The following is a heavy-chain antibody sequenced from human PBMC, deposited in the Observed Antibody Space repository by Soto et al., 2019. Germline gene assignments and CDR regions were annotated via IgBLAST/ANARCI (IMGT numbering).Heavy chain of an antibody. D-gene: IGHD6-13*01. CDR3: ARAASYSVYYYYGMDV. V-gene: IGHV3-11*01. J-gene: IGHJ6*02. CDR2: ISSSGSTI. Sequence: QVQLVESGGGLVKPGGSLRLSCAASGFTFSDYYMSWIRQAPGKGLEWVSYISSSGSTIYYADSVKGRLTISRDNAKNSLYLQMNSLRAEDTAVYYCARAASYSVYYYYGMDVWGQGTTVTVSS. CDR1: GFTFSDYY.